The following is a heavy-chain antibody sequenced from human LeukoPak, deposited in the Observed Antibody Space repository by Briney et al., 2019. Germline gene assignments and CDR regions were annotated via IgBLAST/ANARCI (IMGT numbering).Heavy chain of an antibody. J-gene: IGHJ3*02. CDR3: ARGGGSYRYNAFDI. Sequence: SETLSLTCTVSGGSISSYYWSWIRQPPGKGLEWIGYIYYSGSTNYNPSLKSRVTISVDTSKNQFSLKLSSVTAADTAVYYCARGGGSYRYNAFDIWGQGTMVTVSS. V-gene: IGHV4-59*01. D-gene: IGHD3-16*02. CDR1: GGSISSYY. CDR2: IYYSGST.